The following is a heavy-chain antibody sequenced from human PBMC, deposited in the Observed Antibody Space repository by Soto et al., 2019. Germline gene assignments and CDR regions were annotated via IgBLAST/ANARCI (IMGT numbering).Heavy chain of an antibody. CDR3: ARDTVGDYDYVWGSYRYHYFDY. V-gene: IGHV1-69*12. J-gene: IGHJ4*02. D-gene: IGHD3-16*02. CDR2: IIPIFGTA. CDR1: GGTFSSYA. Sequence: QVQLVQSGAEVKKPGSSVKVSCKASGGTFSSYAISWVRQAPGQGLEWMGGIIPIFGTANYAQKFQGRVTLTADESTSTADMELSSLRSEDTAVYYCARDTVGDYDYVWGSYRYHYFDYWGQGTLVTVSS.